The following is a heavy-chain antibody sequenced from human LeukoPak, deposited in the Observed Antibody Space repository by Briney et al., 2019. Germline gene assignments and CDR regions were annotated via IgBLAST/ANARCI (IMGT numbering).Heavy chain of an antibody. CDR2: INAANGST. V-gene: IGHV1-3*01. CDR3: AGTYYYDSSGYYPAFDY. J-gene: IGHJ4*02. CDR1: GYSFTDYA. Sequence: ASMKVSCKASGYSFTDYAMHWVRQAPGQRLEWMGWINAANGSTKYSQKFQGRVTITRDTSASRAYMELSSLRSEDTAVYYCAGTYYYDSSGYYPAFDYWGQGTLVTVSS. D-gene: IGHD3-22*01.